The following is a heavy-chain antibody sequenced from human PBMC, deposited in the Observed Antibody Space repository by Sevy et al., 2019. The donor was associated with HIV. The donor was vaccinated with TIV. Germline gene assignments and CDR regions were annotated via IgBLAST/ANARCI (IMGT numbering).Heavy chain of an antibody. CDR1: GFSFTSYS. Sequence: GGSLRLSCAASGFSFTSYSMNWVRQAPGKGLEWVSYISSSSSTIYYADSVKGRLTISRDNAKNSLFLQMNSLRAEDTAVYYCARDQPRNSGFDYRGQGTLVTVSS. CDR2: ISSSSSTI. V-gene: IGHV3-48*01. CDR3: ARDQPRNSGFDY. D-gene: IGHD1-26*01. J-gene: IGHJ4*02.